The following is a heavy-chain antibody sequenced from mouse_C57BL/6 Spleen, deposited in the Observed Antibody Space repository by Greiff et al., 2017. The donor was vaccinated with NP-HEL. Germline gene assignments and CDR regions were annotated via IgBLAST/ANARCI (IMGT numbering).Heavy chain of an antibody. Sequence: VKLVESGAELVKPGASVKLSCKASGYTFTSYWMHWVKQRPGQGLEWIGMIHPNSGSTNYNEKFKSKATLTVDKSSSTAYMQLSSLTSEDSAVYYCASAGDYDDAMDYWGQGTSVTVSS. CDR2: IHPNSGST. J-gene: IGHJ4*01. CDR3: ASAGDYDDAMDY. V-gene: IGHV1-64*01. CDR1: GYTFTSYW. D-gene: IGHD2-4*01.